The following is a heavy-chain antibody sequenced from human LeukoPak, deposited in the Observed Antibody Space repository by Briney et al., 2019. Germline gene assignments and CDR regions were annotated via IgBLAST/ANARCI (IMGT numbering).Heavy chain of an antibody. D-gene: IGHD3-22*01. Sequence: PGGSLRLSCAASGFTFSSYSMNWVRQAPGKGLEWVSSISSSSSSYIYYADSVKGRFTISRDNAKNSLYLQMNSLRAEDTAVYYCARDITMIVVVTSYFDYWGQGTLVTVSS. CDR2: ISSSSSSYI. CDR3: ARDITMIVVVTSYFDY. J-gene: IGHJ4*02. CDR1: GFTFSSYS. V-gene: IGHV3-21*01.